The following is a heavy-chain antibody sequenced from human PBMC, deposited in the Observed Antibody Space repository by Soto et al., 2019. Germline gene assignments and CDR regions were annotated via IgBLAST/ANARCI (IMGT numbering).Heavy chain of an antibody. D-gene: IGHD2-15*01. Sequence: SVKVSRKASGGDFRNYAISWVRQARGQGLEWMGGIIPVFGTPNYAQKFQDRVTIIADESTTTAHMELSSLRSEDTAIYYCARGGGVKLAVTHYYGMDVWGPGTTVTVSS. CDR1: GGDFRNYA. V-gene: IGHV1-69*13. CDR2: IIPVFGTP. CDR3: ARGGGVKLAVTHYYGMDV. J-gene: IGHJ6*02.